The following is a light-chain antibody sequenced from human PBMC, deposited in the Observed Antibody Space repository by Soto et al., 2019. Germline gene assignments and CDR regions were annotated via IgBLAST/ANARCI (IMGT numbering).Light chain of an antibody. Sequence: QSVLTQPASVSGSPGQSITISCTGTSSDVGGYNYVSWYQQHPGKAPKLMIYDVSNRPSGVSNRFSGSKSGNTASLTISGLQAEDAADYYCSSDTSSSVVFGGGTKLTVL. V-gene: IGLV2-14*01. CDR3: SSDTSSSVV. J-gene: IGLJ2*01. CDR2: DVS. CDR1: SSDVGGYNY.